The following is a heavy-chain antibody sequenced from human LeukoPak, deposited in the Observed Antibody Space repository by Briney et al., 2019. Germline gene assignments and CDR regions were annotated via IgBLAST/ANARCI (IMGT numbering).Heavy chain of an antibody. V-gene: IGHV1-46*01. CDR2: INPSGGST. J-gene: IGHJ4*02. CDR1: GYTFTSYY. CDR3: ARGGSLDPRYCSGGSCYYFDY. D-gene: IGHD2-15*01. Sequence: ASVKVSCKASGYTFTSYYMHWVRQAPGQGLEWMGIINPSGGSTSYAQKFQGRVTMTRDMSTSTVYMELSSLRSDDTAVYYCARGGSLDPRYCSGGSCYYFDYWGQGTLVTVSS.